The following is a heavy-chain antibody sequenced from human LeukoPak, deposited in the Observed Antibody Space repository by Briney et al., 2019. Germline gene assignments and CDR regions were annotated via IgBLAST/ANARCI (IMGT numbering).Heavy chain of an antibody. V-gene: IGHV4-34*01. CDR3: ARTYYYDSRVGFDI. J-gene: IGHJ3*02. CDR1: GGSFSGYY. Sequence: SETLSLTCAVYGGSFSGYYWRWVRQPPGKGVERRGEINHSGSSNYNQSIKSRVTISVDTSKTHFSLKLSSVTAADTALYYCARTYYYDSRVGFDIWGQGTMVTVSS. D-gene: IGHD3-22*01. CDR2: INHSGSS.